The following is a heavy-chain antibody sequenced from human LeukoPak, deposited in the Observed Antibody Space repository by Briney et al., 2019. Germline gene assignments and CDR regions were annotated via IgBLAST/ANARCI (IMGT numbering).Heavy chain of an antibody. J-gene: IGHJ4*02. CDR3: ARDGPYFDY. V-gene: IGHV1-18*01. D-gene: IGHD3/OR15-3a*01. CDR1: GYTFTSYV. CDR2: ISPYNGNT. Sequence: ASVKVSCKASGYTFTSYVITWVRQAPGQGLEWMGWISPYNGNTDYAQKIQGRVTMTTDTSTNTAYMELRSLRSDDTAVYYCARDGPYFDYWGQGTLVTVSS.